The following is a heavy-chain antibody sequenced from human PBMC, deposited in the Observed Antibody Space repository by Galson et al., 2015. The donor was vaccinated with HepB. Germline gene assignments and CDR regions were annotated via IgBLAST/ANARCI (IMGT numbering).Heavy chain of an antibody. CDR1: GGTFSSYA. CDR3: AECIAARPGDYYYYYMDV. D-gene: IGHD6-6*01. J-gene: IGHJ6*03. Sequence: SVKVSCKASGGTFSSYAISWVRQAPGQGLEWMGGIIPILGIANYAQKFQGRVTITADKSTSTAYMELSSLRSEDTAVYYCAECIAARPGDYYYYYMDVWGKGTTVTVSS. CDR2: IIPILGIA. V-gene: IGHV1-69*10.